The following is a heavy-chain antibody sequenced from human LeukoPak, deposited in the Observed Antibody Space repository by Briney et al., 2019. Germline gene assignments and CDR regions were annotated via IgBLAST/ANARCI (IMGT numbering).Heavy chain of an antibody. D-gene: IGHD5/OR15-5a*01. CDR2: IYYSGST. CDR3: AREGLRYPEAWFDP. Sequence: SETLSLTCTVSGGSISSYYWSWIRQPPGKGLEWIGYIYYSGSTNYNPSLKSRVTISVDTSKNQFSLKLSSVTAADTAVYYCAREGLRYPEAWFDPWGQGTLVTVFS. J-gene: IGHJ5*02. V-gene: IGHV4-59*01. CDR1: GGSISSYY.